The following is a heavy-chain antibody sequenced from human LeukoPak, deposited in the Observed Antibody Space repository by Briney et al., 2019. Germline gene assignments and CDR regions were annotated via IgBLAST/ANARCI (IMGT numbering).Heavy chain of an antibody. J-gene: IGHJ6*03. CDR2: ISGSGGGT. Sequence: PGGTLRLSCGASGFTFSSYGMSWVRQAPGKGLEWVSAISGSGGGTYYADSVKGRFTISRDNSKNMLYLQMTSLRAEDTAVYYCAKAGRGGAITMVRGVKGDYYYMDVWGKGTTVTISS. V-gene: IGHV3-23*01. D-gene: IGHD3-10*01. CDR1: GFTFSSYG. CDR3: AKAGRGGAITMVRGVKGDYYYMDV.